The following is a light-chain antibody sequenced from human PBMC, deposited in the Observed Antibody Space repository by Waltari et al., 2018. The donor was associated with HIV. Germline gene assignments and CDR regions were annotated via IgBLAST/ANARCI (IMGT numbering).Light chain of an antibody. CDR3: QQYNNWPQT. Sequence: ETMMTQSPATLSVSPGERATLSCRASQSVSSNLAWYQQKPGQAPRILIYGASTRATAIPARVSGSGSGTDFTLTISSLQSEDIAIYYCQQYNNWPQTFGQGTKVEIK. CDR1: QSVSSN. V-gene: IGKV3-15*01. J-gene: IGKJ1*01. CDR2: GAS.